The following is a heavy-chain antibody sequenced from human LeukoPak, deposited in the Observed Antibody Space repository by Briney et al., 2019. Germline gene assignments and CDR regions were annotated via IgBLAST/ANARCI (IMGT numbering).Heavy chain of an antibody. J-gene: IGHJ5*01. CDR3: ARVLWNFYDDSGYNRDFDS. CDR1: TSR. CDR2: IGTYGGDT. Sequence: ASVKVSCKATSRISWVRQAPGQGLEWMGWIGTYGGDTYYAQKFQGRITVTTDTSTSTVYMELRNLRSADTAVYYCARVLWNFYDDSGYNRDFDSWGQGTLVTVSS. D-gene: IGHD3-22*01. V-gene: IGHV1-18*01.